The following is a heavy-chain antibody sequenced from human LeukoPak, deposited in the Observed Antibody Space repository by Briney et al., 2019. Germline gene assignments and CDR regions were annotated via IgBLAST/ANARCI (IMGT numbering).Heavy chain of an antibody. CDR2: IKQDGSEK. CDR1: GFSISNYW. CDR3: ARWYGGSGSWVLDV. Sequence: GGSLRLSCAASGFSISNYWMSWVRQAPGKGLEWVANIKQDGSEKKYVDSVKDRFSISRDNAKNSLYLQIYSLRVEDTAGYYCARWYGGSGSWVLDVWGRGTTVTVSS. D-gene: IGHD3-10*01. J-gene: IGHJ6*02. V-gene: IGHV3-7*04.